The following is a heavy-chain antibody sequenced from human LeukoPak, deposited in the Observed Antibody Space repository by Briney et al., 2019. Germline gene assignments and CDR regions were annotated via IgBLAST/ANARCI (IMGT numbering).Heavy chain of an antibody. Sequence: QPGGSLILSCAASGFTFNTNAMSWVRQAPGKGLEWVSAISGRTGGTYYADSVKGRFTISRDNSKSTLYLQMDSLRAEDTAVYYCAKCGNSGCHLIDYWGQGTLVTVSS. CDR1: GFTFNTNA. D-gene: IGHD5-12*01. J-gene: IGHJ4*02. CDR3: AKCGNSGCHLIDY. V-gene: IGHV3-23*01. CDR2: ISGRTGGT.